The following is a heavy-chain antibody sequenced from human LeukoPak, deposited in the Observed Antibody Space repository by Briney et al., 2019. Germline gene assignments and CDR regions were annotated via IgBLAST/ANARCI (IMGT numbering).Heavy chain of an antibody. V-gene: IGHV5-51*01. Sequence: GESLKISCKGSGYIFTNYWIGWVRQMPGKGLEWMGTIYPGDSETRYSPSFQGQVTISADKSISTAYLQWSSLKASDTAMYYCARHPRLSMIVVLSPDDFDIWGQGTMVTVSS. CDR1: GYIFTNYW. CDR2: IYPGDSET. D-gene: IGHD3-22*01. J-gene: IGHJ3*02. CDR3: ARHPRLSMIVVLSPDDFDI.